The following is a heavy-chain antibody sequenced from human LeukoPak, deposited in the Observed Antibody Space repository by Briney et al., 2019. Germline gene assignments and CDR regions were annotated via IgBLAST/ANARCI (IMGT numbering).Heavy chain of an antibody. CDR2: IRYDGTNQ. D-gene: IGHD2-2*01. CDR1: GVTFSSYG. V-gene: IGHV3-30*02. CDR3: AKEGSSYYFDY. J-gene: IGHJ4*02. Sequence: GGSLRLSCAASGVTFSSYGMHWVRQAPGKGQEWVAFIRYDGTNQYYADSVKGRFTISRDNSKNTLYLQMNSLRDEDTAVYYCAKEGSSYYFDYWGQGTLFSVSS.